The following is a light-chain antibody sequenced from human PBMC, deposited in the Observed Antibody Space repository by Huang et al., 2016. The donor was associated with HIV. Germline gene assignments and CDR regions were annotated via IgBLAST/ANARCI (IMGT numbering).Light chain of an antibody. CDR3: QQRSIWPMLT. Sequence: IVLTQSPATLSLSPGDRATLSCRASQSVSTYLGWYQQKPGQAPRLLIYDAYHRASGIPARFSGSGSGTDFTLTISSLEPEDFAVYYCQQRSIWPMLTFGGGTKVEI. CDR1: QSVSTY. J-gene: IGKJ4*01. CDR2: DAY. V-gene: IGKV3-11*01.